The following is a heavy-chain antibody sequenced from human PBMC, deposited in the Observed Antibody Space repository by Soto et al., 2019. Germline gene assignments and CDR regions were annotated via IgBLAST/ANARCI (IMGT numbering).Heavy chain of an antibody. CDR3: AHTRYSISSFDY. V-gene: IGHV2-5*02. J-gene: IGHJ4*02. Sequence: QITLKESGPPLVKPTQTLTLTCTFSGFSLTTDDVGVGWIRQFPGKALDWLAVVYWDDDKRYSPSLKSRLIITKDTSKNQVFLTMSNMDPVDTATYYCAHTRYSISSFDYWGQGTLVTVSS. CDR1: GFSLTTDDVG. CDR2: VYWDDDK. D-gene: IGHD6-6*01.